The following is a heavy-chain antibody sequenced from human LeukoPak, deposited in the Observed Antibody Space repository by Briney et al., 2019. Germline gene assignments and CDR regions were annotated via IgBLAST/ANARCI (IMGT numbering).Heavy chain of an antibody. D-gene: IGHD6-6*01. CDR3: ARERSSSFDP. CDR2: TYYRSKWYN. V-gene: IGHV6-1*01. CDR1: GDSVSTNTAA. Sequence: SQTLSLTCAISGDSVSTNTAAWNWIRQSPSRGLEWLGRTYYRSKWYNDYAVSMKGRITINPDTPKNQLSLQLNSVTPEDAAVYYCARERSSSFDPWGQGTLVTVSP. J-gene: IGHJ5*02.